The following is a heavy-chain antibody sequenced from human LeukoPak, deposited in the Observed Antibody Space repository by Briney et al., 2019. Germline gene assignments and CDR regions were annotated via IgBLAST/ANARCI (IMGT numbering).Heavy chain of an antibody. CDR3: AAIVVVPPAIAY. V-gene: IGHV4-31*03. Sequence: PSETLSLTCTVSGGSISSDAYFWSWIRQHPGKGLEWIGYISYSGSTYYNPSLKSRITLSVDTSKNQFSLNLSSVTAADTAVYFCAAIVVVPPAIAYWGQGTLVTVSS. CDR2: ISYSGST. CDR1: GGSISSDAYF. J-gene: IGHJ4*02. D-gene: IGHD2-2*01.